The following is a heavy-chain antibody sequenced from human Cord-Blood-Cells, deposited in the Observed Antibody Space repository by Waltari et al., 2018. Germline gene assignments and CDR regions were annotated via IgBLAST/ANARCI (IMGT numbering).Heavy chain of an antibody. J-gene: IGHJ4*02. V-gene: IGHV4-34*01. CDR2: INHSGST. CDR1: GGSFSGYY. Sequence: QVQLQQWGAGLLKPSETLSLTCAVYGGSFSGYYWSWIRQPPGKGLEWIGEINHSGSTNYHPSLKSRVTISVDTSKNQFSLKLSSVTAADTAVYYCARVYDYTQLDYWGQGTLVTVSS. CDR3: ARVYDYTQLDY. D-gene: IGHD4-4*01.